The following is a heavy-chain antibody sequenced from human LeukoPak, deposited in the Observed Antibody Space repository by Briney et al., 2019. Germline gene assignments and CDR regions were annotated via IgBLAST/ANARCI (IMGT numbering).Heavy chain of an antibody. CDR3: ARAAYCGGDCYSALDY. CDR2: IKQDGSEK. Sequence: GGSLRLSCAASGFTFSSYWMSWVRQAPGKGLEWVANIKQDGSEKYYVDSVKGRFTISRDNAKNSLYLQMNSLRAEDTAVYYCARAAYCGGDCYSALDYWGQGTLVTVSS. CDR1: GFTFSSYW. V-gene: IGHV3-7*01. J-gene: IGHJ4*02. D-gene: IGHD2-21*02.